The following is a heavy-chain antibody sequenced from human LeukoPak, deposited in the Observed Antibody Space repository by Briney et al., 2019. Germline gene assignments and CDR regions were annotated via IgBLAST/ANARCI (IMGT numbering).Heavy chain of an antibody. Sequence: GGSLRLSCAASGFTFCSYWMIWVRQAPGKGLEWVANIKQDGSEKYYVDSVKGRFTISRDNAKNSVYLQMNSLRVEDTAVYYCARGLLWLFGGQGTLVTVSS. CDR2: IKQDGSEK. CDR3: ARGLLWLF. J-gene: IGHJ4*02. D-gene: IGHD3-10*01. CDR1: GFTFCSYW. V-gene: IGHV3-7*01.